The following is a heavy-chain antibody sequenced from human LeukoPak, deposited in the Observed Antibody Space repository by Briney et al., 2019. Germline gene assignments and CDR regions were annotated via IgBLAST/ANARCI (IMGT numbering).Heavy chain of an antibody. CDR3: AELGITMIGGV. Sequence: GGCRILSCAASGFTFSSYEMNWVRQAPGKGLEWVSYISSSGSTIYYADSVKGRFTISRDNAKNSLYLQMNSLRAEDTAVYYCAELGITMIGGVWGKGTTVTISS. CDR1: GFTFSSYE. V-gene: IGHV3-48*03. J-gene: IGHJ6*04. CDR2: ISSSGSTI. D-gene: IGHD3-10*02.